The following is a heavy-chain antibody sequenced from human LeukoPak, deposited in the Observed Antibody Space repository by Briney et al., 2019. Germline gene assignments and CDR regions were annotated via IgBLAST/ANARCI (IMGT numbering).Heavy chain of an antibody. J-gene: IGHJ4*02. D-gene: IGHD6-13*01. CDR1: GFTFGDYS. V-gene: IGHV3-49*04. CDR3: SGPRYLGIAAAGLLEY. Sequence: GGSLRLSCTASGFTFGDYSMSWVRQAPGKGLGWVGLIRSKAYGGTTEYAASVKGRFTISRDDSKGIAYLQMNSLKTEDTAFYYCSGPRYLGIAAAGLLEYWGQGILVTVSS. CDR2: IRSKAYGGTT.